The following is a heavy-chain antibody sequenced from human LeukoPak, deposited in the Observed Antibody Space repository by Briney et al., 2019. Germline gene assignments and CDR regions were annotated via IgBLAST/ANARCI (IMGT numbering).Heavy chain of an antibody. CDR2: IIPIFGTA. V-gene: IGHV1-69*13. CDR1: GGTFSSYA. J-gene: IGHJ5*02. Sequence: ASVKVSCKASGGTFSSYAISWVRQAPGQGLEWMGGIIPIFGTANYAQKFQGRVTITADESTSTAYMELSSLRSEDTAVYYCARTPKDDFWSAYPPHWFDPWGQGTLVTVSS. D-gene: IGHD3-3*01. CDR3: ARTPKDDFWSAYPPHWFDP.